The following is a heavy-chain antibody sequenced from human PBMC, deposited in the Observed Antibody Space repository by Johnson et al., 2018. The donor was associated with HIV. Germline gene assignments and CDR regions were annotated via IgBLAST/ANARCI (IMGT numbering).Heavy chain of an antibody. CDR3: ATRAFTTMAEDDAFDI. CDR1: GFTFSSYW. D-gene: IGHD5-18*01. CDR2: INEDGSEK. V-gene: IGHV3-7*05. J-gene: IGHJ3*02. Sequence: VQLVESGGGLVQPGGSLRLSCAASGFTFSSYWMSWVRQAPGKGLEWVANINEDGSEKYYVDSVKGRFTISRDNAKNSLYLQMNSLRAEDTAVYYCATRAFTTMAEDDAFDIWGQGTMVTVSS.